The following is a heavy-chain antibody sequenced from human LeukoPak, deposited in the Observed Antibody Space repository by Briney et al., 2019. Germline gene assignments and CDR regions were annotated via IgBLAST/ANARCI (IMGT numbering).Heavy chain of an antibody. D-gene: IGHD6-13*01. V-gene: IGHV3-7*01. CDR1: GFTFSSYW. J-gene: IGHJ4*02. CDR2: IKQDGSEK. CDR3: ARDYLGSSWYSTFDY. Sequence: GGSLRLSCAASGFTFSSYWMSWVRQAPGKGLEWVANIKQDGSEKYYVDSVKGRFTISRDNAKNSLYLQMNSLRAEDTAVYYCARDYLGSSWYSTFDYWGQGTLVTVSS.